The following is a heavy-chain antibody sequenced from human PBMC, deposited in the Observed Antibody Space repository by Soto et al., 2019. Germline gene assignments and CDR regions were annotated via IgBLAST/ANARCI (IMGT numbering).Heavy chain of an antibody. CDR2: MNPNSGNT. CDR1: GYTFTSYD. D-gene: IGHD2-2*01. J-gene: IGHJ5*02. CDR3: ARGLFLCSSTSCSNWFDP. V-gene: IGHV1-8*01. Sequence: QVQLVQSGAEVKKPGASVKVSCKASGYTFTSYDINWVRQATGQGLEWMGWMNPNSGNTGYAQKFQGRVTMTRNTSISTAYMELSSLRSEDTAVYYFARGLFLCSSTSCSNWFDPWGQGTLVTVSS.